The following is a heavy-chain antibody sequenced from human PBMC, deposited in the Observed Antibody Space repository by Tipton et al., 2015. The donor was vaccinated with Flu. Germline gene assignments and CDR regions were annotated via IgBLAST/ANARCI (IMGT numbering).Heavy chain of an antibody. Sequence: TLSLTCNVSGYSISTGYYWGWIRQPPGKGLEWIASIYHSGNTFYNPSLKSRVTISVDTSKNQISLKLTPVTAADTAVYYCARSGSSYYFDPWGQGTLVTVSS. CDR3: ARSGSSYYFDP. J-gene: IGHJ5*02. CDR2: IYHSGNT. D-gene: IGHD2-15*01. V-gene: IGHV4-38-2*02. CDR1: GYSISTGYY.